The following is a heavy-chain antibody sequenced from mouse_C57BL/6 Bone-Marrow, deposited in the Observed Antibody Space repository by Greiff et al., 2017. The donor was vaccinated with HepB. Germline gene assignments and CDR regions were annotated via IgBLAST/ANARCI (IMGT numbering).Heavy chain of an antibody. Sequence: QVQLQQPGAELVKPGASVKLSCKASGYTFTSYWMHWVKQRPGQGLEWIGMIHPNSGSTNYNEKFKSKATLTVDKSSSTAYMQLSSLTSEDSAVYYCARGRGHPVEGFAYWGQGTRVTVSA. J-gene: IGHJ3*01. D-gene: IGHD6-1*01. V-gene: IGHV1-64*01. CDR3: ARGRGHPVEGFAY. CDR2: IHPNSGST. CDR1: GYTFTSYW.